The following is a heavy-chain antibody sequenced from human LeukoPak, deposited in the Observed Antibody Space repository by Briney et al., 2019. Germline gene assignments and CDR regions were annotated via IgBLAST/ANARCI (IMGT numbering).Heavy chain of an antibody. Sequence: GGSLRLSCAASGFTFSSYAMHWVRQAPGKGLEWVAVISYDGSNKYYADSVKGRFIISRDNSKNTLYLQMNSLRAEDTAVYYCAREITVQLDRGDYWGQGTLVTVSS. V-gene: IGHV3-30-3*01. CDR2: ISYDGSNK. CDR3: AREITVQLDRGDY. D-gene: IGHD1-1*01. J-gene: IGHJ4*02. CDR1: GFTFSSYA.